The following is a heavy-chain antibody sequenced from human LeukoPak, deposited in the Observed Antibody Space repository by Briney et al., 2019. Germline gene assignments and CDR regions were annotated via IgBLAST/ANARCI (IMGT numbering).Heavy chain of an antibody. Sequence: PSETLSLTCTVSGGPISSGGYYWSWIRQHPGKGLEWIGYIYYSGSTYYNPSLKSRVTIAVDTSKNQFSLKLSSVTAADTAVYYCARIWGDIVVVPAAIYYYYYMDVWGKGTTVTVSS. V-gene: IGHV4-31*03. D-gene: IGHD2-2*01. CDR2: IYYSGST. CDR1: GGPISSGGYY. J-gene: IGHJ6*03. CDR3: ARIWGDIVVVPAAIYYYYYMDV.